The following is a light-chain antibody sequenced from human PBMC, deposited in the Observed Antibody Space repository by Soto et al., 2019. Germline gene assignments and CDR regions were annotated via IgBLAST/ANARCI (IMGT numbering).Light chain of an antibody. CDR1: QSVSSY. J-gene: IGKJ4*01. CDR3: QQRSNWLT. V-gene: IGKV3-11*01. Sequence: EIVLTQSPATLSLSPGERATLSCRASQSVSSYLAWYQQKPGQSPRLLIYDASNSATGIPARFSGSGSGTDFTLTISTLEPEDFALYYCQQRSNWLTFGGGTKVEIK. CDR2: DAS.